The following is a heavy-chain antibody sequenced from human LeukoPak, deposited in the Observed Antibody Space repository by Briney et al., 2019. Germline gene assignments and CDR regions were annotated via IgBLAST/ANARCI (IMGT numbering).Heavy chain of an antibody. CDR3: ARVRGGDTIVVVVTGDGMDV. Sequence: GGSLRLSCAASGFTFSSYSMNWVRQAPGKGLEWVSSISSSSSYIYYADSVKGRFTISRDNAKNSLYLQMNSRRAEDMAVYYCARVRGGDTIVVVVTGDGMDVWGRGTTVTVSS. CDR2: ISSSSSYI. V-gene: IGHV3-21*01. CDR1: GFTFSSYS. D-gene: IGHD2-15*01. J-gene: IGHJ6*02.